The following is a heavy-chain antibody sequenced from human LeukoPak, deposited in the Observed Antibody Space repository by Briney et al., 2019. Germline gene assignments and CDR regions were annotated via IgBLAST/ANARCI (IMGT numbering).Heavy chain of an antibody. CDR1: GYSFTSYW. J-gene: IGHJ5*02. V-gene: IGHV5-10-1*01. CDR3: ARGDVVGVDP. D-gene: IGHD2-2*01. Sequence: SLRLSCKGSGYSFTSYWSSWLRQMPGKGLEWLGRIYPSDSYTNYSPSFQGHVTISADKSISTAYLQWSSLKASDTAMYYCARGDVVGVDPWGQGTLVTVTS. CDR2: IYPSDSYT.